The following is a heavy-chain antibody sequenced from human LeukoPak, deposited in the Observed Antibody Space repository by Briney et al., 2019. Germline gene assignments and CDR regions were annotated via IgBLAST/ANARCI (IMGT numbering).Heavy chain of an antibody. D-gene: IGHD3-10*01. V-gene: IGHV4-61*02. CDR2: IYTSGST. CDR3: ARSGITMVRDLTHNWFDP. J-gene: IGHJ5*02. CDR1: GNSISSGDYY. Sequence: TSETLSLTCTVSGNSISSGDYYWSWIRQPAGKGLEWIGRIYTSGSTHYNPSLKSRVTISVDTSKNQFSLKLSSVTAADTAVYYCARSGITMVRDLTHNWFDPWGQGTLVTVSS.